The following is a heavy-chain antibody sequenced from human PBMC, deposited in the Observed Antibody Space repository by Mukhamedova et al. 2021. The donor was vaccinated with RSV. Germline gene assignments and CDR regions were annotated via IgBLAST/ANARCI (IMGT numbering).Heavy chain of an antibody. V-gene: IGHV5-10-1*01. J-gene: IGHJ3*02. CDR2: IDPSDSYT. CDR3: ARFFVVPAAMTTDAFDI. D-gene: IGHD2-2*01. Sequence: GIDPSDSYTNYSPSFQGHVTISADKSISTAYLQWSSLKASDTAMYYCARFFVVPAAMTTDAFDIWGQGTMVTVSS.